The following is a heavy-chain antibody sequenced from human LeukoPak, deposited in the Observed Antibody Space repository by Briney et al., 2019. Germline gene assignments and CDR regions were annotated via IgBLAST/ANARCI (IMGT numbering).Heavy chain of an antibody. CDR3: ARRVVYYFDY. CDR1: GFTFSSYA. D-gene: IGHD2-15*01. J-gene: IGHJ4*02. V-gene: IGHV3-23*01. CDR2: ISGGGAMT. Sequence: PGGSLRLSCAASGFTFSSYAMNWVRQAPGKGLEWVSSISGGGAMTYYAESVKGRFTLSRDNSKNTLYLQMNSLRAEDTAVYYCARRVVYYFDYWGQGTLVTVSS.